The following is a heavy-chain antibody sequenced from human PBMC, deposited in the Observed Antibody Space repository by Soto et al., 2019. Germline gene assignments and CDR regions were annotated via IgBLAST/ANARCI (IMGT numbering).Heavy chain of an antibody. CDR1: GGSISSSSYY. Sequence: SETLSLTCTVSGGSISSSSYYWGRIRQPPGKRLEWIGSIYYSGSTYYNPSLKSRVTISVDTSKNQFSLKLSSVTAADTAVYYCASRSGLYCTNGVCYYYYYMEVWGKGTTVTVSS. CDR3: ASRSGLYCTNGVCYYYYYMEV. CDR2: IYYSGST. D-gene: IGHD2-8*01. V-gene: IGHV4-39*01. J-gene: IGHJ6*03.